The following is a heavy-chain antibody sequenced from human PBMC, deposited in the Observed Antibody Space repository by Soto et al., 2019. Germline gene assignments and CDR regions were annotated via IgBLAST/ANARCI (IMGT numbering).Heavy chain of an antibody. CDR3: ARGRVYXXXYYYFDY. J-gene: IGHJ4*02. CDR2: INHSGST. D-gene: IGHD1-26*01. Sequence: PSETLSLTCAVYGGSFSGYYGSWIRQPPGKGLEWIGEINHSGSTNXXPXLKSRVTISVDTSKNQFSLKLSSVTAADTAMYYCARGRVYXXXYYYFDYWGQGTLVTVSS. V-gene: IGHV4-34*01. CDR1: GGSFSGYY.